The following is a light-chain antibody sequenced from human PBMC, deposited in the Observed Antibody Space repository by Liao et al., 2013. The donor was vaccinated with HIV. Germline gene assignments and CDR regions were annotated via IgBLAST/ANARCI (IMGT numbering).Light chain of an antibody. CDR1: KLGDKY. V-gene: IGLV3-1*01. CDR3: QAWDSSTVV. J-gene: IGLJ2*01. Sequence: SYELTQPPSVSVSPGQTASITCSGDKLGDKYACWYQQKPGQSPFVVIYQDNKRPSGIPERFSGSNSGNTATLTISGTQAMDEGDYYCQAWDSSTVVFGGGTKLTVL. CDR2: QDN.